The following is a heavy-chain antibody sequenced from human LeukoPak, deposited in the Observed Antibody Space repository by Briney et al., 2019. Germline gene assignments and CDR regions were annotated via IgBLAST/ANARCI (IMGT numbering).Heavy chain of an antibody. V-gene: IGHV1-69*05. D-gene: IGHD6-19*01. CDR3: ASVRAVAGTHDY. CDR1: GGTFSSYA. Sequence: ASVKVSCKASGGTFSSYAISWVRQAPGQGLEWMGGTIPIFGTANYAQKFQGRVTITTDESTSTAYMELSSLRSEDTAVYYCASVRAVAGTHDYWGQGTLVTVSS. J-gene: IGHJ4*02. CDR2: TIPIFGTA.